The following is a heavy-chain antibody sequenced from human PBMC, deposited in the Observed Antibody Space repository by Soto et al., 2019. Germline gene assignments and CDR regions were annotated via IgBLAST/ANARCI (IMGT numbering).Heavy chain of an antibody. CDR3: ARVAGADDFWSGYSIDY. J-gene: IGHJ4*02. Sequence: QVQLQESGPGLVKPSETLSLTCTVSGGSISSYYWSWIRQPPGKGLEWIGYIYYSGSTNYNPSLKSRVTISVDTSKNQFSLKLSSVTAADTAVYYCARVAGADDFWSGYSIDYWGQGTLVTVSS. D-gene: IGHD3-3*01. V-gene: IGHV4-59*01. CDR1: GGSISSYY. CDR2: IYYSGST.